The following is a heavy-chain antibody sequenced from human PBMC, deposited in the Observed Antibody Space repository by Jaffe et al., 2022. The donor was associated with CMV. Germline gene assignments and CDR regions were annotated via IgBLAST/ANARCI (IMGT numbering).Heavy chain of an antibody. Sequence: EVQLVESGGGLVQPGGSLRLSCAASGFTFSSYEMNWVRQAPGKGLEWVSYISSSGSTIYYADSVKGRFTISRDNAKNSLYLQMNSLRAEDTAVYYCARWEMATTTAAYYYYYYMDVWGKGTTVTVSS. V-gene: IGHV3-48*03. D-gene: IGHD5-12*01. CDR1: GFTFSSYE. CDR3: ARWEMATTTAAYYYYYYMDV. J-gene: IGHJ6*03. CDR2: ISSSGSTI.